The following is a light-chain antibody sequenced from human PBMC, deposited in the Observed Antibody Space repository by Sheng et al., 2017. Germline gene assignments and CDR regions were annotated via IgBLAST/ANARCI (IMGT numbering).Light chain of an antibody. Sequence: DIQMTQSPSAMSASVGDRVTITCRASQGISNNLAWFQQXPGKVPKRLIYGASTLQSGVPSRFSGSRSGTEFTLTISSLQPEDFATYYCLQHNDYPPTFGQGTKVEI. CDR1: QGISNN. V-gene: IGKV1-17*03. CDR3: LQHNDYPPT. J-gene: IGKJ1*01. CDR2: GAS.